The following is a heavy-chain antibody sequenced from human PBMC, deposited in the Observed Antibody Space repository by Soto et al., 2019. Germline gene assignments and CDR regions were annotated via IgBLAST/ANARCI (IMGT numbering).Heavy chain of an antibody. V-gene: IGHV3-7*03. Sequence: ESLTISCLASGFNFIDYWMTWVRQAPEKGLYWLASIKSDGSDKYYADSVRGRFTVSRDDSKNTLFLHMNSLRADDTAVYYCARDWSKFSYNYPYYYAMDAWGQGNTVTVSS. J-gene: IGHJ6*02. CDR1: GFNFIDYW. D-gene: IGHD5-18*01. CDR3: ARDWSKFSYNYPYYYAMDA. CDR2: IKSDGSDK.